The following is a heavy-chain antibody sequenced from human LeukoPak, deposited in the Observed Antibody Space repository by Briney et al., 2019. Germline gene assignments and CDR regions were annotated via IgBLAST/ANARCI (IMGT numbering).Heavy chain of an antibody. CDR3: AREYCSGGSCYSVAFDI. Sequence: PGRSLRLSCAASGFTFSSYGMHWVRQAPGKGLEWVAVIWYDGSNKYYADSVKGRFTISRDNSKNTLYLQMNSLRAEDTAVYYCAREYCSGGSCYSVAFDIWGQGTMVTVSS. CDR2: IWYDGSNK. CDR1: GFTFSSYG. J-gene: IGHJ3*02. V-gene: IGHV3-33*01. D-gene: IGHD2-15*01.